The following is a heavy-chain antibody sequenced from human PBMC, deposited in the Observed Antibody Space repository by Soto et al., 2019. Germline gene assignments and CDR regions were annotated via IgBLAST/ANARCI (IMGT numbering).Heavy chain of an antibody. V-gene: IGHV3-23*01. J-gene: IGHJ4*02. D-gene: IGHD2-15*01. CDR3: AKPGRYCSGGSCYEDLDY. CDR1: GFTFSSYA. Sequence: GGSLRLSCAASGFTFSSYAMTWFRQAPGKGLEWVSAITGSGASTYYADSVKGRFSISRDNSKNTLYLQMNSLRAEDTAVYYCAKPGRYCSGGSCYEDLDYWGQGT. CDR2: ITGSGAST.